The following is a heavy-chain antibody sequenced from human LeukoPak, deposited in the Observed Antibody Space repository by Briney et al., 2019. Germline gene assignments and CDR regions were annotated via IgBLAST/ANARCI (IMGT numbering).Heavy chain of an antibody. J-gene: IGHJ4*02. CDR2: ISSSSSTI. CDR3: ARTKWFQDY. CDR1: GFTFSNAW. V-gene: IGHV3-48*01. Sequence: GGSLRLSCAASGFTFSNAWMSWVRQAPGKGLEWVSYISSSSSTIYYADSVKGRFIISRDNAKNSLYLQMNSLRAEDTAVYYCARTKWFQDYWGQGTLVTVSS. D-gene: IGHD3-22*01.